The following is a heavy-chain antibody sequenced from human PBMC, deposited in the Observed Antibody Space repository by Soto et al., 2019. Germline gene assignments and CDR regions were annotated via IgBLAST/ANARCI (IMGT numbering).Heavy chain of an antibody. V-gene: IGHV3-30*18. D-gene: IGHD2-2*01. CDR1: GFTFSSYG. Sequence: PGGSLRLSCAASGFTFSSYGMHWVRQAPGKGLEWVAVISYDGSNKYYADSVKGRFTISRDNSKNTLYLQMQSLTAEDTAVFYCAKGIRTSGQFYHLDYWGQGSLVTVSS. J-gene: IGHJ4*02. CDR3: AKGIRTSGQFYHLDY. CDR2: ISYDGSNK.